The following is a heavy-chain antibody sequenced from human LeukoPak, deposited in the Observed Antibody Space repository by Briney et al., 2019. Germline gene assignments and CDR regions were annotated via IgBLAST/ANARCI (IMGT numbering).Heavy chain of an antibody. V-gene: IGHV4-39*01. D-gene: IGHD1-26*01. CDR1: GASISGSGYY. J-gene: IGHJ4*02. Sequence: PSETLSLTCAISGASISGSGYYWGWIRQPPGKGLEWIGNIYYSGSTYYNASLQSRVTISIDTSKNQFSLRLNSVTAADTAMYYCAKSGGYGLIDYWGQGTLVTVSS. CDR2: IYYSGST. CDR3: AKSGGYGLIDY.